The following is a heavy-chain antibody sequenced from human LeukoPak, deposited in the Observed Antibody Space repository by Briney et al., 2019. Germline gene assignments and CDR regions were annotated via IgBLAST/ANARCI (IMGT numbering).Heavy chain of an antibody. CDR1: GRSFSSYY. CDR2: IYYSGST. D-gene: IGHD1-26*01. Sequence: SETLSLTCTVSGRSFSSYYWSWIRQPPGKGLEWIGYIYYSGSTNYNPSLKSRVTISVDTSKNQFSLKLSSVTAADTAVYYCARDAVGSNWFDPWGQGTLVTVSS. V-gene: IGHV4-59*01. J-gene: IGHJ5*02. CDR3: ARDAVGSNWFDP.